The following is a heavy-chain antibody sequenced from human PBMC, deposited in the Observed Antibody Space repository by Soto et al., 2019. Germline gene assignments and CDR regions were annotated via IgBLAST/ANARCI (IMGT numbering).Heavy chain of an antibody. CDR1: GYSFNTYT. CDR2: INPGYGNT. J-gene: IGHJ5*02. Sequence: LVQSGAEVKKPGAAVIVSCKASGYSFNTYTLHWVRQAPGQRPEWMGSINPGYGNTKYSQKFLGRLSITRDTSATIGYMELSSLTSEDTAVYYCTREVRRNWFDPWGQGTLVTVSS. V-gene: IGHV1-3*01. CDR3: TREVRRNWFDP.